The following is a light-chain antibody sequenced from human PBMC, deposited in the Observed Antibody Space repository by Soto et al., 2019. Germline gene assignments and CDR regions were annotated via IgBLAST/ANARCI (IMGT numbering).Light chain of an antibody. CDR1: QTIGSSH. CDR3: QQYGGSPRT. CDR2: AAS. Sequence: EIVLTQSPVTLSLSPGERATLSCRASQTIGSSHLAWYQQKPGQAPRVLIFAASSRATGIPDRFSGSGSGTDFTLTISRLEPEDFAVYYCQQYGGSPRTFGQGTKV. J-gene: IGKJ1*01. V-gene: IGKV3-20*01.